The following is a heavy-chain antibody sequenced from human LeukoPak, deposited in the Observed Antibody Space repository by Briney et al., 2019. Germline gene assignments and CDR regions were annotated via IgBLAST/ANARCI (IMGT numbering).Heavy chain of an antibody. V-gene: IGHV3-48*03. CDR2: ISISGTTI. Sequence: GGSLRLSCAASGFTFSSFEMSWVRQAPGKGLEWVSYISISGTTIYYADSAKGRFTISRDNAKNSLYLQMNSLRAEDTAVYYCAKDRGGSGSYALDYWGQGTLVTVSS. D-gene: IGHD3-10*01. CDR3: AKDRGGSGSYALDY. CDR1: GFTFSSFE. J-gene: IGHJ4*02.